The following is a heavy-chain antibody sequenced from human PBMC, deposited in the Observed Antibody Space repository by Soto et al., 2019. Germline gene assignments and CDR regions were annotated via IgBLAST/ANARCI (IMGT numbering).Heavy chain of an antibody. CDR1: GFTFSRYG. D-gene: IGHD2-2*01. CDR3: ARDPSEGRVGNWFES. CDR2: ISSSTSYV. Sequence: EVQLVESGGGLVKPGGSLRLSCAASGFTFSRYGMNWLRQAPGKGLEWVASISSSTSYVYYADSVKGRFSTSRDNAKNILYLEMYGLRTEDTAVYYCARDPSEGRVGNWFESWGQGTLVTVS. J-gene: IGHJ5*01. V-gene: IGHV3-21*02.